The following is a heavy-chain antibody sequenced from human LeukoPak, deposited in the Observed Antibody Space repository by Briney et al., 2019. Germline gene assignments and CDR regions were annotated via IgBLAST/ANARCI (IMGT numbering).Heavy chain of an antibody. CDR3: AREFHQRGYSSGWYILYYFDY. V-gene: IGHV4-34*01. CDR2: XXXXXGT. D-gene: IGHD6-19*01. Sequence: PSETLSLTCAVYGGSFSGYYWSWIRQPPGKGLEWIXXXXXXXGTNYNPSLKRRVTISVDTSKNQFSLKLSSVTAADTAVYYCAREFHQRGYSSGWYILYYFDYWGQGTLVTVSS. J-gene: IGHJ4*02. CDR1: GGSFSGYY.